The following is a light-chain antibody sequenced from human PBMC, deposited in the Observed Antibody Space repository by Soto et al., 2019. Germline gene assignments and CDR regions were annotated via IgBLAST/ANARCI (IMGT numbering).Light chain of an antibody. J-gene: IGLJ1*01. V-gene: IGLV2-23*01. CDR2: EGS. Sequence: QSVLTQPASVSGSPGQAITISCTGTSSDVGSYTLVSWYQQHRGKPPKLMIYEGSKRPSGVSNLFCGSKAGNTASLTISGLAAEDEADYYCCSYAGSSTSVFGTGTKLTVL. CDR3: CSYAGSSTSV. CDR1: SSDVGSYTL.